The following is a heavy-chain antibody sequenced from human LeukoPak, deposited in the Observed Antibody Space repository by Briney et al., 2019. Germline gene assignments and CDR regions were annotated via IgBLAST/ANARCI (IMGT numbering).Heavy chain of an antibody. CDR3: ARSSSGWYYFDY. D-gene: IGHD6-19*01. Sequence: ASVKVSCKASGYIFTSYAMHWVRQAPGQGLEWMGWINPNSGGTNYAQKFQGWVTMTRDTSISTAYMELSRLRSDDTAVYYCARSSSGWYYFDYWGQGTLVTVSS. V-gene: IGHV1-2*04. J-gene: IGHJ4*02. CDR2: INPNSGGT. CDR1: GYIFTSYA.